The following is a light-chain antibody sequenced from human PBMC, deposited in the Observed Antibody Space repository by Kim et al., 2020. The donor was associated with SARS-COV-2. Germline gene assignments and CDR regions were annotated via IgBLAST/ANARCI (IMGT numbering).Light chain of an antibody. Sequence: QSALTQPASVSGSPGQSITISCTGTSSDVGGYNYVSWYQQHPGKARKLIIYDVSNRPSGVSNRFSGFKSGNTASLTISGLQAEDEADYYCSSYTSSSTVVFGGGTQLTVL. CDR2: DVS. CDR3: SSYTSSSTVV. V-gene: IGLV2-14*03. J-gene: IGLJ2*01. CDR1: SSDVGGYNY.